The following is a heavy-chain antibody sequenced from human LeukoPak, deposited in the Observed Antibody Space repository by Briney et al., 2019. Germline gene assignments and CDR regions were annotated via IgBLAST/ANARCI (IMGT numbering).Heavy chain of an antibody. V-gene: IGHV3-23*01. D-gene: IGHD3-10*01. CDR2: ISDSGGKT. CDR1: GFTFSNSW. CDR3: ADFGSGSYCFDY. Sequence: GGSLRLSCAGSGFTFSNSWMGWVRQAPGKGLEWVSHISDSGGKTYYADSVKGRFTISRDNSKNTLYLQMDSLRAEDTAIYYCADFGSGSYCFDYWGQGTLVTVSS. J-gene: IGHJ4*02.